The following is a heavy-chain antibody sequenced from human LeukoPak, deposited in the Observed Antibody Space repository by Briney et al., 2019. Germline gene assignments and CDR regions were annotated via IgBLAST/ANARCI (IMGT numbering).Heavy chain of an antibody. Sequence: PGGSLRLSCAASGFTFSSYSMNWVRQAPGKGLEWVSSISSSSSYIYYADSVKGRFTISRDNAKNSLYLQMNSLRAEDTAVYYCAMRPLINYYGSGSHDHLNWFDPWGQGTLVTVSS. CDR1: GFTFSSYS. CDR2: ISSSSSYI. J-gene: IGHJ5*02. CDR3: AMRPLINYYGSGSHDHLNWFDP. D-gene: IGHD3-10*01. V-gene: IGHV3-21*01.